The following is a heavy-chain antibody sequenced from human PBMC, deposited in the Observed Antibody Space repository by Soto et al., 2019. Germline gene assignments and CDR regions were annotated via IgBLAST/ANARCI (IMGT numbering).Heavy chain of an antibody. CDR1: GGSISSGDYY. CDR3: ASGVKKYYDSSGFRFDY. Sequence: SETLSLICTVSGGSISSGDYYWSWIRQPPGKGLEWIGYIYYSGSTYYNPSLKSRVTISVDTSKNQFSLKLSSVTAADTAVYYCASGVKKYYDSSGFRFDYWGQGTLVTVSS. V-gene: IGHV4-30-4*01. J-gene: IGHJ4*02. D-gene: IGHD3-22*01. CDR2: IYYSGST.